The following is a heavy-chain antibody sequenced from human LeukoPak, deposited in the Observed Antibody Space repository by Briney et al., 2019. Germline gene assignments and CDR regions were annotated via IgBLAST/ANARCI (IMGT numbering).Heavy chain of an antibody. Sequence: SGPALVKPTQTLTLTCTFSGFSLSTSGMCVSWIRQPPGKALEWLARIDWDDDKYYSTSLKTRLTISKDTSKNQVVLTMTNMDPVDTATYYCARSSYYYDSSGYPPDYWGQGTLVTGSS. J-gene: IGHJ4*02. CDR2: IDWDDDK. CDR3: ARSSYYYDSSGYPPDY. D-gene: IGHD3-22*01. CDR1: GFSLSTSGMC. V-gene: IGHV2-70*11.